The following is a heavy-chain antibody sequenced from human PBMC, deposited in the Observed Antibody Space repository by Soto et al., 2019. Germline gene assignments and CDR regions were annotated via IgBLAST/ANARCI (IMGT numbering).Heavy chain of an antibody. D-gene: IGHD5-18*01. Sequence: GGSLRLSCAASGFTFGAFAMAWVRQRPGNGLEWVSSLSGAGGSTYYNNSVRGRFTISRDNYNGTRFLQMNSLRAEDTAVYFCAKTHRATAMVTRYWYFGHWGPGTLGTVSS. V-gene: IGHV3-23*01. CDR3: AKTHRATAMVTRYWYFGH. CDR2: LSGAGGST. CDR1: GFTFGAFA. J-gene: IGHJ2*01.